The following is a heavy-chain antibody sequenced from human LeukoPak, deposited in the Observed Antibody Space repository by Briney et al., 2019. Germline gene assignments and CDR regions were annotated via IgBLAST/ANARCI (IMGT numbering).Heavy chain of an antibody. CDR2: INPNSGDT. CDR3: ARPARHQLVSRGAFDI. Sequence: ASVKVSCKASGYTFTAYYMHWVRQAPGQGPEWMGWINPNSGDTNYAQKFQGRVTMTRGSSISTAYMELSRLRSDDTAVYYCARPARHQLVSRGAFDIWGQGTVVTVSS. J-gene: IGHJ3*02. CDR1: GYTFTAYY. V-gene: IGHV1-2*02. D-gene: IGHD2-2*01.